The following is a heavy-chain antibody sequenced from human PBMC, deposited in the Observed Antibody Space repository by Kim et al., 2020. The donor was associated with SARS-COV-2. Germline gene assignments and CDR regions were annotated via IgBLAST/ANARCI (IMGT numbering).Heavy chain of an antibody. V-gene: IGHV3-7*01. CDR3: ARNLLAYIAFDY. Sequence: GGSLRLSCTASGFTLASNWMTWVRQAPGKGLEWVASIKEDGSVQTYLDSVQGRFSVSRDNAKNSLHLQMHALTAGDTARYYCARNLLAYIAFDYWGLGTL. CDR2: IKEDGSVQ. J-gene: IGHJ4*02. CDR1: GFTLASNW. D-gene: IGHD3-16*01.